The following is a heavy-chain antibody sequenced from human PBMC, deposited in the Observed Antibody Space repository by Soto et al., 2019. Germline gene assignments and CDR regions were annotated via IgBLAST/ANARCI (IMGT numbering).Heavy chain of an antibody. V-gene: IGHV3-11*01. CDR3: ARSLPIGYCSSTSCPLDAFDI. Sequence: PGGSLRLSCAASGFTFSDYYMSWIRQAPGKGLEWVSYISSSGSTIYYADSVKGRFTTSRDNAKNSLYLQMNSLRAEDTAVYYCARSLPIGYCSSTSCPLDAFDIWGQGTMVTVSS. D-gene: IGHD2-2*01. CDR2: ISSSGSTI. J-gene: IGHJ3*02. CDR1: GFTFSDYY.